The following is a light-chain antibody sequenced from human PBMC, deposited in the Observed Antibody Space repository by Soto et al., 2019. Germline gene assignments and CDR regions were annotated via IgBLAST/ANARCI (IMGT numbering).Light chain of an antibody. J-gene: IGLJ2*01. CDR3: AAWDDSLSGPL. CDR2: RNN. Sequence: QSVLTQPPSASGTPGQRVTISCSGSSSNIGSNEVYWYQQLPGTAPKLLIYRNNQRPSGVPDRFSGSKSGTSASLAISGLRSEDEANYYCAAWDDSLSGPLFGGGTKLTVL. V-gene: IGLV1-47*01. CDR1: SSNIGSNE.